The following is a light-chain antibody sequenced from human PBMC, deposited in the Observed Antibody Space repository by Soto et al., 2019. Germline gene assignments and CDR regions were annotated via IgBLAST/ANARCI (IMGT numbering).Light chain of an antibody. Sequence: EIVLRQSPATLSLSPGERATLSCRASQSVSSYLAWYQQKPGQAPRLLIYDASNRATGIPARFSGSGSGTDFTLTITSLEPEDFAVYYCQHRSNWLAFGGGTKVDI. CDR3: QHRSNWLA. CDR1: QSVSSY. CDR2: DAS. V-gene: IGKV3-11*01. J-gene: IGKJ4*01.